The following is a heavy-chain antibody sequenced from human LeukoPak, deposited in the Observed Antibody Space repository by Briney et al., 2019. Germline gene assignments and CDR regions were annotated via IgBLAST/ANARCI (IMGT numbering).Heavy chain of an antibody. J-gene: IGHJ4*02. CDR1: GFTFSRYA. CDR2: ISGSDSAT. V-gene: IGHV3-23*01. Sequence: GGSLRLSCLASGFTFSRYAMTWVRQAPGEGLEWVSTISGSDSATFYADSLKGRFTVSRDNSKSTLYLLMNSLRAEDTAVYDCGITTLRFLELAREGVFEYLGQGTLVTVSS. CDR3: GITTLRFLELAREGVFEY. D-gene: IGHD3-3*01.